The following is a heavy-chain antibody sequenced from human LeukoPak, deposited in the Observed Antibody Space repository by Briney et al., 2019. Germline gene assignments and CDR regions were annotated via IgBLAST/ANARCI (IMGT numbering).Heavy chain of an antibody. CDR3: ARFSGYSTYGSFDY. V-gene: IGHV1-69*13. J-gene: IGHJ4*02. CDR1: GGTFSSYA. CDR2: IIPIFGTA. D-gene: IGHD6-13*01. Sequence: ASVKVSCKASGGTFSSYAISWVRQAPGQGLEWMEGIIPIFGTANYAQKFQGRVTITAGESTSTAYMELSSLRSEDTAVYYCARFSGYSTYGSFDYWGQGTLVTVSS.